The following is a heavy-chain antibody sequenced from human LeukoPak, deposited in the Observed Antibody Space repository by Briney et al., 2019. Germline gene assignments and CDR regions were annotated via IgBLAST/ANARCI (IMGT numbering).Heavy chain of an antibody. Sequence: SETLSLTCTVSGGSISGYYWSWIRQPPGKALEWIGYIYYSGSTNYNPSLKSRVTISVDTSKNQFSLKLSSVTAADTAVYYCARGGRSGYCSSSSCSDYYYYYGMDVWGQGITVTVSS. D-gene: IGHD2-2*01. J-gene: IGHJ6*02. V-gene: IGHV4-59*01. CDR3: ARGGRSGYCSSSSCSDYYYYYGMDV. CDR1: GGSISGYY. CDR2: IYYSGST.